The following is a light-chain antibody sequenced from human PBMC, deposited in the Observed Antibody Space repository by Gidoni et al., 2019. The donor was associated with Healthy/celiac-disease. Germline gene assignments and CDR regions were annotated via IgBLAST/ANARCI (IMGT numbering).Light chain of an antibody. V-gene: IGKV3-15*01. J-gene: IGKJ1*01. CDR3: QQYNNWPET. CDR2: GAS. CDR1: QSVSRASN. Sequence: EIVMTQSPATLSVSPGKRATLSCRASQSVSRASNLAWYQPKPGQAPRLLIYGASTRATGIPARFSGSGSGTEFTLTISSLQSEDFAVYYCQQYNNWPETFGQGTKVEIK.